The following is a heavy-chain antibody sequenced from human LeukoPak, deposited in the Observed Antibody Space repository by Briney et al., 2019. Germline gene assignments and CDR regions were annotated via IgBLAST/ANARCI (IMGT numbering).Heavy chain of an antibody. CDR3: ASGRYYDSSGYYWAFYI. CDR1: GGTFSSYA. D-gene: IGHD3-22*01. V-gene: IGHV1-69*13. J-gene: IGHJ3*02. Sequence: SVKVSCKASGGTFSSYAISWVRQAPRQGLEWMGGIIPIFGTANYAQKFQGRVTITADESTSTAYMELSSLRSEDTAVYYCASGRYYDSSGYYWAFYIWGQGTMVTVSS. CDR2: IIPIFGTA.